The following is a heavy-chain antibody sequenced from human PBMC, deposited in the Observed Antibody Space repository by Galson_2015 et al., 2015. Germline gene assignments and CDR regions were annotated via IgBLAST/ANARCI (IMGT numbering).Heavy chain of an antibody. Sequence: SVKVSCKASGYTFTSYGISWVRQAPAQGLEWMGWISAYNGKTYYAQKLQGRVTMTTDTSTSTAYMELRSLRSDDTAVYYCARVDGIYCGGDCYHYWGQGTLVTVSS. CDR1: GYTFTSYG. CDR2: ISAYNGKT. CDR3: ARVDGIYCGGDCYHY. V-gene: IGHV1-18*01. D-gene: IGHD2-21*01. J-gene: IGHJ4*02.